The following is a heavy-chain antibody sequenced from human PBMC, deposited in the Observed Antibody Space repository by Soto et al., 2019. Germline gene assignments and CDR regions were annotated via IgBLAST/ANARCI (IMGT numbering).Heavy chain of an antibody. D-gene: IGHD2-21*01. CDR3: VRGGIAGHWFDP. V-gene: IGHV4-31*03. Sequence: PSETLCLTCSFSRAFISSGGFYYSWIRQPPGKGLEWLGYIFHSGSTLYTPSLRGRLTLSADTSRNQLSLHLTSVTAADTAVYYCVRGGIAGHWFDPWGQGILVT. CDR2: IFHSGST. J-gene: IGHJ5*02. CDR1: RAFISSGGFY.